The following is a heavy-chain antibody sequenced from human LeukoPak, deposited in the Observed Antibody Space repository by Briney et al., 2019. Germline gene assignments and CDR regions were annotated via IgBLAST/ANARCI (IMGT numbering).Heavy chain of an antibody. CDR2: IKQDGSEK. CDR1: GFTFSNYY. V-gene: IGHV3-7*01. D-gene: IGHD2-2*01. Sequence: GGSLRLSCAASGFTFSNYYMTWVRQAPGGGLEWVANIKQDGSEKYYVDSVRGRFTISRDNAKNSLYLQMNSLRAEDTAVYYCARYLWDIVVVPSDYMDVWGKGTTVTVSS. CDR3: ARYLWDIVVVPSDYMDV. J-gene: IGHJ6*03.